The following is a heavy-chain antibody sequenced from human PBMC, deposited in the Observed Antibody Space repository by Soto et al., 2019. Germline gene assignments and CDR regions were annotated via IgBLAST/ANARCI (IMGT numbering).Heavy chain of an antibody. CDR1: GGIFSSNT. Sequence: QVYLVQSGAEVKKPGSSVKISCKASGGIFSSNTINWVRQAAGQGLEWMGGIIPLFGTANYAEKFQGRVTITADKSTKTEYMELTSLRSEDPAGYYCASKAACGGDCYAFDSWGQGTLVTVSS. CDR3: ASKAACGGDCYAFDS. CDR2: IIPLFGTA. J-gene: IGHJ4*02. D-gene: IGHD2-21*02. V-gene: IGHV1-69*06.